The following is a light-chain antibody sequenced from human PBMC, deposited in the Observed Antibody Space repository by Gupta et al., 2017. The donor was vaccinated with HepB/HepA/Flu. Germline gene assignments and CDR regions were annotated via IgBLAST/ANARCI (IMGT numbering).Light chain of an antibody. CDR1: QSVSTY. V-gene: IGKV3-11*01. Sequence: IVLTQSPATLSLSPGERATLSCRASQSVSTYLAWYQQKPGQPPRLLIYDASNRATGIPARFSGSGSGTDFTLTISSLEPEDFAVYYCQQRRNWPPLTFGGGTKVEIK. CDR2: DAS. CDR3: QQRRNWPPLT. J-gene: IGKJ4*01.